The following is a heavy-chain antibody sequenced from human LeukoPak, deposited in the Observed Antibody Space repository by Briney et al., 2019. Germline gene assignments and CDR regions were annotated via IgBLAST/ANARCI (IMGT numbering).Heavy chain of an antibody. V-gene: IGHV4-39*07. CDR1: GGSISSSSYY. CDR2: IYYSGST. Sequence: SETLSLTCTVSGGSISSSSYYWGWIRQPPGKRLEWIGSIYYSGSTYYNPSLKSRVTISVDTSKNQFSLKLSSVTGADTAVYYCARDSTIAAAVFDYWGQGTLVTVSS. J-gene: IGHJ4*02. D-gene: IGHD6-13*01. CDR3: ARDSTIAAAVFDY.